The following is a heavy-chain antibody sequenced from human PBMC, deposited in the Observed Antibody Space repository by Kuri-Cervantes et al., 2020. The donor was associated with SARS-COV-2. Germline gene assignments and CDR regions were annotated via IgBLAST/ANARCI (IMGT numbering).Heavy chain of an antibody. D-gene: IGHD3-3*01. CDR3: ARGGNYDFWSGSPPPYYMDV. J-gene: IGHJ6*03. CDR2: ISAYNCNT. V-gene: IGHV1-18*01. Sequence: SVNVSCKASGGTFSSYAISWVRQAPGQGLEWMGWISAYNCNTNYAQKLQGRVTMTTDTSTSTAYMELRSLRSDDTAVYYCARGGNYDFWSGSPPPYYMDVWGKGTTVTVSS. CDR1: GGTFSSYA.